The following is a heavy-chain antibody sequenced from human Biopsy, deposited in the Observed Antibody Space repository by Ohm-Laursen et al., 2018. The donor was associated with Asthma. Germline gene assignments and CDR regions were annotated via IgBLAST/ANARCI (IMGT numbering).Heavy chain of an antibody. CDR3: ARGQKSAGDRWFDP. CDR2: INPNSGAT. J-gene: IGHJ5*02. CDR1: GDILSSFG. V-gene: IGHV1-2*06. Sequence: SVKVSCKAHGDILSSFGIKWVRKAPGQGLEWMGRINPNSGATNYAQKFQGRVTMTRDTSISIAYMEVSRLRSDDTAVYYCARGQKSAGDRWFDPWGQGTLVTVSS. D-gene: IGHD6-13*01.